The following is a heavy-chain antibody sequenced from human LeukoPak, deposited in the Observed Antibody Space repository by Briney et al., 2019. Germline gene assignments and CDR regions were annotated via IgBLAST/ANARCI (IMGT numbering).Heavy chain of an antibody. Sequence: GGSLRLSCAASGFKLFSEYSMNWVRQAPGKGLEWVSSISSTSSYIFYADSVKGRFTISGDNAKNSLYLQMNSLRAEDTAVYYCARGIVGTTETTFDYWGQGTLVTVSS. CDR1: GFKLFSEYS. D-gene: IGHD1-26*01. CDR2: ISSTSSYI. J-gene: IGHJ4*02. CDR3: ARGIVGTTETTFDY. V-gene: IGHV3-21*01.